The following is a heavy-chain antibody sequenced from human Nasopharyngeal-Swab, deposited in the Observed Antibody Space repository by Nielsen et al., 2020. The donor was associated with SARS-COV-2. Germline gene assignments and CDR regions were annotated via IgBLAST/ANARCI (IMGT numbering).Heavy chain of an antibody. Sequence: GESLKISCAASGFVFSSVCMSWVRQAPGKGLEWVGRIKRKADGGTVEYATAVRGRFSISRDDSRNPLFLQMNRLKTEDTAVYYCTTLHRTGWFWGQGTLVTVSS. J-gene: IGHJ4*02. CDR1: GFVFSSVC. CDR3: TTLHRTGWF. CDR2: IKRKADGGTV. D-gene: IGHD6-19*01. V-gene: IGHV3-15*01.